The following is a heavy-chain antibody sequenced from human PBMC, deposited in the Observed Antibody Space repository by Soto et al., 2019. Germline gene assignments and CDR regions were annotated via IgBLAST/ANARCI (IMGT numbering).Heavy chain of an antibody. V-gene: IGHV1-3*01. CDR1: GYTFTSYA. D-gene: IGHD6-13*01. J-gene: IGHJ4*02. Sequence: QVQLVQSGAEVKKPGASVKVSCKASGYTFTSYAMHSVRQAPGQRLEWMGWINAGNGNTKYSQKFKGRVTITRDTSASTAYMELNSLRSEDTAVYYCARASSSSWTYVDYWGQGTLVTVSS. CDR2: INAGNGNT. CDR3: ARASSSSWTYVDY.